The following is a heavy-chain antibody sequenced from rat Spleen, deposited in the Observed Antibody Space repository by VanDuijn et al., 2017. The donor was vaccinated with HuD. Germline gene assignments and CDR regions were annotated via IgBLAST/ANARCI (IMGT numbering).Heavy chain of an antibody. D-gene: IGHD1-6*01. CDR3: TRWLSMSSTNYYYALFAY. V-gene: IGHV3-1*01. CDR2: IDYSGRT. J-gene: IGHJ3*01. Sequence: EVQLQESGPGLVKPSQSLSLTCSVTGYSITSNYWGWIRKFPGNKMEWMGYIDYSGRTSYNPSLKSRISITRDTSKNKFFLQLYSVTTEDTATYYCTRWLSMSSTNYYYALFAYWGQGTLVTVSS. CDR1: GYSITSNY.